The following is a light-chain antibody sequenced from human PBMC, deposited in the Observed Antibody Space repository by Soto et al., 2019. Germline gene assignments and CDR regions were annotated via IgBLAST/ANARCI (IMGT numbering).Light chain of an antibody. CDR3: TSYTSNSTRV. V-gene: IGLV2-14*01. CDR1: NSDVGSYNY. CDR2: EVG. Sequence: QSVLTQPASVSGSPGQSITISCTGTNSDVGSYNYVSWYQQHPGKAPKLMIYEVGNRPSGVSNRFSGSKSGNTASLTISGLQTEDEADYYCTSYTSNSTRVFGGGTKLTVL. J-gene: IGLJ2*01.